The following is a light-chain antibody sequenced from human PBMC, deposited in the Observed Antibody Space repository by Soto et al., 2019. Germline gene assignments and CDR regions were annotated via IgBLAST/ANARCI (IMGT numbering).Light chain of an antibody. V-gene: IGKV1-6*01. CDR2: AAS. J-gene: IGKJ2*01. CDR1: QGIRND. CDR3: LQDYNYPYT. Sequence: AIQMTQSPSSLSASVGDIVTITCRASQGIRNDLGWYQQRPGKAPKLLIFAASSLQSGVPSRFRGSGSGTDFTLTISSLQPEDFATYYCLQDYNYPYTFGQGTKLEIK.